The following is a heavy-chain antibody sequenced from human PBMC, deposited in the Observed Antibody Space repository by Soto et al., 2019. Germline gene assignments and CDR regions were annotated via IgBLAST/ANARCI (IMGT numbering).Heavy chain of an antibody. CDR2: FDPEDGET. V-gene: IGHV1-24*01. CDR1: GYTLTELS. Sequence: GASVKVSCKVSGYTLTELSMHWVRQAPGKGLEWMGGFDPEDGETIYAQKFHGRVTMTEDTSTDTAYMELSSLRSEDTAVYYCATYFAPSLLQHVLAPWGQGTLVTVSS. CDR3: ATYFAPSLLQHVLAP. D-gene: IGHD3-9*01. J-gene: IGHJ5*02.